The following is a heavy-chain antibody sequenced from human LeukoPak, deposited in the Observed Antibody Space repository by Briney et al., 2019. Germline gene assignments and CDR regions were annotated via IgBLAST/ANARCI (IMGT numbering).Heavy chain of an antibody. CDR1: GYTFTSYG. CDR3: ARNYYGSGSYYNRGFDY. J-gene: IGHJ4*02. Sequence: GASVKVSCKASGYTFTSYGISWVRQAPGQGLEWMGWISAYNGNTNYAQKLQGRVTMTTDTSTSTAYMELRSLRSDDTAVYYCARNYYGSGSYYNRGFDYWGQGTLVTVSS. CDR2: ISAYNGNT. D-gene: IGHD3-10*01. V-gene: IGHV1-18*01.